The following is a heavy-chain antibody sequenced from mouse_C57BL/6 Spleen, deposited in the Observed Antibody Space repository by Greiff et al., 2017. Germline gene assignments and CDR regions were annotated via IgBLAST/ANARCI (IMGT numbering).Heavy chain of an antibody. J-gene: IGHJ1*03. V-gene: IGHV1-42*01. CDR1: GYSFTGYY. Sequence: EVQLQQSGPELVKPGASVKISCKASGYSFTGYYMNWVKQSPEKSLEWIGEINPSTGGTTYNQKFKAKATLTVDKSSSTAYMQLKSLTSEDSAVYYCARRGGSRRYLGGWGTGTTGTVSA. D-gene: IGHD1-1*01. CDR3: ARRGGSRRYLGG. CDR2: INPSTGGT.